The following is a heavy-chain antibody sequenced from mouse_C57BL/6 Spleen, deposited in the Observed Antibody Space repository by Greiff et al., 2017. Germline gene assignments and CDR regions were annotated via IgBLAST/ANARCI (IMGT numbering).Heavy chain of an antibody. Sequence: EVKLMESGPGLAKPSQTLSLTCSVTGYSITSAYWNWIRKFPGNKLEYMGYISYSGSTYYNPSLKSRISITRDTSKHQDYLQLNSVTTEDTATYYCARSGELREGMDYWGQGTSVTVAS. CDR2: ISYSGST. D-gene: IGHD1-1*01. J-gene: IGHJ4*01. V-gene: IGHV3-8*01. CDR3: ARSGELREGMDY. CDR1: GYSITSAY.